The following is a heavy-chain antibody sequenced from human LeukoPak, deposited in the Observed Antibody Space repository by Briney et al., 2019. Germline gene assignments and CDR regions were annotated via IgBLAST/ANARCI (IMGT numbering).Heavy chain of an antibody. CDR2: IYSGGST. CDR3: AREPLDQYGDNAFDI. CDR1: GFTVSSNY. V-gene: IGHV3-53*01. J-gene: IGHJ3*02. D-gene: IGHD4-17*01. Sequence: PGGSLRLSCAASGFTVSSNYMSWVRQAPGKGLEWVSVIYSGGSTYYADSVKGRFTISRDNSKNTLYLQMNSLRAEDTAVYYCAREPLDQYGDNAFDIWGQGTMVTVSS.